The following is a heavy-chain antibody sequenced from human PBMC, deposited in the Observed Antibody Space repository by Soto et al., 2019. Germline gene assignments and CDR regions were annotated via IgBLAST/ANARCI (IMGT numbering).Heavy chain of an antibody. CDR2: IYYSGSK. J-gene: IGHJ6*02. CDR3: ARDSRVVVSAYALLGMDV. V-gene: IGHV4-59*01. Sequence: SETLSLTCTVSGGSIGSYYWSWVRQPPGKGLEWVGYIYYSGSKNYNPSLKSRVTISVDTSKINFSIELSSVTAADAAVYYCARDSRVVVSAYALLGMDVWGQGTTVTVSS. D-gene: IGHD2-15*01. CDR1: GGSIGSYY.